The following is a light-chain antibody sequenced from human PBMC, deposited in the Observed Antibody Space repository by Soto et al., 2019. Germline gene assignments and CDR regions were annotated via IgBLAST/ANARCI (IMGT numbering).Light chain of an antibody. J-gene: IGLJ2*01. CDR1: DIGSKS. CDR2: GDT. CDR3: QVWDDSSDHVI. V-gene: IGLV3-21*02. Sequence: SYELTQPPSVSVAPGQTARITCGGNDIGSKSVHWYQQKAGQAPVLVVYGDTDRPSGIPERFSGSNSGNTATLTISRVEGGDEADYYCQVWDDSSDHVIFGGGTKLTVL.